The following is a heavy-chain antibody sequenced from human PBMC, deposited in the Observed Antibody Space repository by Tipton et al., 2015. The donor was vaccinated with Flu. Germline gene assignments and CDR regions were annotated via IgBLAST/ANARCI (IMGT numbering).Heavy chain of an antibody. CDR2: FDPEDGET. CDR3: ATDYDFRERRMRAPGVVLRAFDI. D-gene: IGHD3-3*01. J-gene: IGHJ3*02. Sequence: QLVQSGAEVKKPGASVKVSCKVSGYTLTELSMHWVRQAPGKGLEWMGGFDPEDGETIYAQKFQGRVTMTEDTTTDTAYMELSSLRSEDTAVCYCATDYDFRERRMRAPGVVLRAFDIWSQGTMVPVSS. V-gene: IGHV1-24*01. CDR1: GYTLTELS.